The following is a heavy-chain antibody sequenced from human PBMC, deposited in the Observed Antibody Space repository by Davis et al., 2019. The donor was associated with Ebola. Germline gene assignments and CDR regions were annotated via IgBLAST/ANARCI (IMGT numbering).Heavy chain of an antibody. CDR1: GGSISSYY. CDR3: ARTSPGGRFDP. J-gene: IGHJ5*02. Sequence: SETLSLTCTASGGSISSYYWSWIRQPPGKGLEWICYIYYSGSTHYNPSLKSRVTISVDTSKNQFSLKLSSVTAADTAVYYCARTSPGGRFDPWGQGTLVTVSS. D-gene: IGHD3-10*01. V-gene: IGHV4-59*01. CDR2: IYYSGST.